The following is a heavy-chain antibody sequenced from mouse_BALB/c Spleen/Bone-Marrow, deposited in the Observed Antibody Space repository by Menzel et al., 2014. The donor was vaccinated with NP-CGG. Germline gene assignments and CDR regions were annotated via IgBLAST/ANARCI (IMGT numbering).Heavy chain of an antibody. CDR3: ARDDHYAMDY. Sequence: EVKLVESGGGLVQPGGSLRLSCATSGFTFTDYYMSWVRQPPGKALEWLGFIRNKANGYTTEYSASVKGPFTISRDNSQSILYLQMNTLRAEDSATYYCARDDHYAMDYWGQGTSVTVSS. J-gene: IGHJ4*01. V-gene: IGHV7-3*02. CDR2: IRNKANGYTT. CDR1: GFTFTDYY.